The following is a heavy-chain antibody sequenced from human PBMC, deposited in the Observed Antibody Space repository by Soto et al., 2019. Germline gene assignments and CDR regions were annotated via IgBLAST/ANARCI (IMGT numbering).Heavy chain of an antibody. Sequence: PSETLSLTCTVSGGSISSYDCSWIWLPPGQGLEWIGSIYTSGSSNNNPSLNSRGPMSVDMSKNKFYLTLSSVTAADTAVYYCARVGSIAARPDYYGMHVWGQGTTVTVSS. J-gene: IGHJ6*02. CDR2: IYTSGSS. D-gene: IGHD6-6*01. V-gene: IGHV4-4*07. CDR1: GGSISSYD. CDR3: ARVGSIAARPDYYGMHV.